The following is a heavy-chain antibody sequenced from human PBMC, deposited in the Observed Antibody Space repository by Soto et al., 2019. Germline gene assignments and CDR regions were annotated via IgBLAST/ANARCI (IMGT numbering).Heavy chain of an antibody. Sequence: QVQLVESGGGVVQPGRSLRLSCAASGFTFSSYGMHWVRQAPGKGLEWVAVISYDGSNKYYADSVKGRFTISRDNSKNPLYLQMNSLGAEDTAVYYCAKGLGDFWSGLVDWFDPWGQGTLATVSS. J-gene: IGHJ5*02. CDR2: ISYDGSNK. V-gene: IGHV3-30*18. CDR3: AKGLGDFWSGLVDWFDP. D-gene: IGHD3-3*01. CDR1: GFTFSSYG.